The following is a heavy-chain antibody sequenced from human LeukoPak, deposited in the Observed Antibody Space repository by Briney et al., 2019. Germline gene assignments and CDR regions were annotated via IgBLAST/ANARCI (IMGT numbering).Heavy chain of an antibody. Sequence: ASVKVSCKASGYTFTSYGISWVRHAPGQGLEWMGWICAYNGNTNYAQKLQGRVTMTTDTSTSTAYMELRSLRSDDTAVYYCARVPPYYYGSGSYFDYWGQGTLVTVSS. CDR1: GYTFTSYG. V-gene: IGHV1-18*01. CDR2: ICAYNGNT. CDR3: ARVPPYYYGSGSYFDY. J-gene: IGHJ4*02. D-gene: IGHD3-10*01.